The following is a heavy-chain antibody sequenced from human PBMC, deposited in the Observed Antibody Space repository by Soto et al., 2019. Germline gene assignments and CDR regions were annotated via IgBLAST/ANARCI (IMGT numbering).Heavy chain of an antibody. Sequence: LSLTCTVSGASIMSTDYYWSWIRQAPGKGLEWIGYVYYTGSTYYNPSLMSRLTISVDTSKNQFSLKLTSVTAAETAVYYCVRTAREGAVAPHWFDRWGQGTQVTVSS. J-gene: IGHJ5*02. D-gene: IGHD2-21*02. CDR2: VYYTGST. V-gene: IGHV4-30-4*01. CDR1: GASIMSTDYY. CDR3: VRTAREGAVAPHWFDR.